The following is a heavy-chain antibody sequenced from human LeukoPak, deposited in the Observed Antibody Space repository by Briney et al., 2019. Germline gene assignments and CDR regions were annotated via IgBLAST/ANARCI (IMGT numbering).Heavy chain of an antibody. CDR2: ISSSSSYI. V-gene: IGHV3-21*01. Sequence: PGGPLRLSCAASGFTFSSYSMNWVRQARGKGLEWGSSISSSSSYIYYADSVKGRFTISRDNAKNSLYLQMNSLRAEDTAVYYCARDLPAIMIGYYFDYWGQGTLVTASS. CDR3: ARDLPAIMIGYYFDY. J-gene: IGHJ4*02. CDR1: GFTFSSYS. D-gene: IGHD3-16*01.